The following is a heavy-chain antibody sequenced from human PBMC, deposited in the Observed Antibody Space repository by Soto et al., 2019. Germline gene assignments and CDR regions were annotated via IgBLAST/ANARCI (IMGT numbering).Heavy chain of an antibody. J-gene: IGHJ4*02. Sequence: PSETLSLTCAVSGGSISSSNWWSWVRQPPGKGLEWIGEIYHSGSTNYNPSLKSRVTISVDKSKNQFSLKLSSVTAADTAVYYCATITIFGVVPNYFDHWGQGTLVTVSS. V-gene: IGHV4-4*02. CDR2: IYHSGST. CDR1: GGSISSSNW. CDR3: ATITIFGVVPNYFDH. D-gene: IGHD3-3*01.